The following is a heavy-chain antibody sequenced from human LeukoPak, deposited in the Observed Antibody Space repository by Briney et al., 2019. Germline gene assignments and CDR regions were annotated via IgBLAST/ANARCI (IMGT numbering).Heavy chain of an antibody. CDR1: GFTFSSYS. V-gene: IGHV3-21*01. CDR2: ISSSSYI. Sequence: GGSLRLSCAASGFTFSSYSMNWVRQAPGKGLEWVSSISSSSYIYYADSVKGRFTISRDNAKNSLYLQMNSLRAEDTAVYYCARNLRGYSYATGDYWGQGTLVTVSS. CDR3: ARNLRGYSYATGDY. J-gene: IGHJ4*02. D-gene: IGHD5-18*01.